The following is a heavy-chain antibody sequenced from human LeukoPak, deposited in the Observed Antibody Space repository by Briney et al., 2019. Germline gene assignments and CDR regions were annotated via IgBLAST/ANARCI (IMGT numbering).Heavy chain of an antibody. CDR1: GFTFSSYG. J-gene: IGHJ4*02. CDR2: IWHDGSNK. Sequence: PGGSLRLSCAASGFTFSSYGMHWVRQAPGKGLEWVAVIWHDGSNKYYADSVKGRFTISRDNSKNTLYQQMNSLRAEDTAVYYCARVQDGYNPFDYWGQGSLVTFSS. V-gene: IGHV3-33*01. D-gene: IGHD5-24*01. CDR3: ARVQDGYNPFDY.